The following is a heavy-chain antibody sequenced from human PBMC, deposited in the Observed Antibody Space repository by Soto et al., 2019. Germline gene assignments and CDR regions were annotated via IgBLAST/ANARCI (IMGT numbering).Heavy chain of an antibody. D-gene: IGHD3-3*01. Sequence: SETLSLTCTVSGGSISSYYWSWIRQPPGKGLEWIGYIYYSGSTNYNPSLKSRVTISVDTSKNQFSLKLSSVTAADTAVYYCARRPTIFGVVDYWGQGTLVTVSS. CDR2: IYYSGST. J-gene: IGHJ4*02. V-gene: IGHV4-59*01. CDR3: ARRPTIFGVVDY. CDR1: GGSISSYY.